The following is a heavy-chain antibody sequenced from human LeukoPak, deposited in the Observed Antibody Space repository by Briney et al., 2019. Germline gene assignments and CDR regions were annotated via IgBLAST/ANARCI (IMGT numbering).Heavy chain of an antibody. J-gene: IGHJ4*02. D-gene: IGHD3-10*01. CDR3: ARVIFGSGSYPDF. CDR1: GFSFDTYA. Sequence: TGGSLRLSCAASGFSFDTYAMHWVRQAPGQGLEWVGLIWHDGSHKFYSNSVRGQFTISRDNSKNTVYLQMNNLRPDDTAVYYCARVIFGSGSYPDFWGQGTLVTVSS. V-gene: IGHV3-33*01. CDR2: IWHDGSHK.